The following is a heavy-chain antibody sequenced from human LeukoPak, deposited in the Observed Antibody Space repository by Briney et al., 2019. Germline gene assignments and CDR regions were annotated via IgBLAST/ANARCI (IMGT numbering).Heavy chain of an antibody. J-gene: IGHJ3*01. CDR3: ARKTYDSTGPTPYPGVFDV. D-gene: IGHD3-22*01. CDR2: INHSGSA. CDR1: GGSFSSYY. Sequence: SETLSVTCAVSGGSFSSYYWSWIRQPPGKGLEWIGEINHSGSANYNPSLKSRVSISLDTTKNQFSLKLSSVTVADTAVYYCARKTYDSTGPTPYPGVFDVWGQGTMVTVSS. V-gene: IGHV4-34*01.